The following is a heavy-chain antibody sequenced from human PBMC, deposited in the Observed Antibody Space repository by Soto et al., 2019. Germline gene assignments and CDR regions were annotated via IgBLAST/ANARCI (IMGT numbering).Heavy chain of an antibody. CDR3: ARVVVVAAQTLDY. D-gene: IGHD2-15*01. Sequence: SETLSLTCAVSGDSISSGYHWAWIRQPPGKGLEWVASIYHSGSTNYNPSLKSRVTISVDTSKNQFSLKLSSVTAADTAVYYCARVVVVAAQTLDYWGQGTLVTVSS. CDR1: GDSISSGYH. V-gene: IGHV4-38-2*01. J-gene: IGHJ4*02. CDR2: IYHSGST.